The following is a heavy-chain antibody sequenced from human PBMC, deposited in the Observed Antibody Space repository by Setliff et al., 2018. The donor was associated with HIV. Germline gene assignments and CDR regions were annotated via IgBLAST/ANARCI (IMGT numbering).Heavy chain of an antibody. D-gene: IGHD3-22*01. Sequence: SETLSLTCNVSGGSISTSSYYWGWIRQPPGKGLEWIGSTYYSGSTYYNPSLKSRVTISVDTSKNQFSLKLSSVTSADTAMYYCAKEDPYYYETPEGFDPWGQGTPVTVSS. V-gene: IGHV4-39*07. CDR2: TYYSGST. J-gene: IGHJ5*02. CDR3: AKEDPYYYETPEGFDP. CDR1: GGSISTSSYY.